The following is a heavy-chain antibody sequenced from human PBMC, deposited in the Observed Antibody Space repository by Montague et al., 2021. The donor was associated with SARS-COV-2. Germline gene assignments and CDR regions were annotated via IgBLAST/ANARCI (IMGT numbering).Heavy chain of an antibody. J-gene: IGHJ3*02. CDR2: INRKGDIT. D-gene: IGHD3-3*01. V-gene: IGHV3-20*04. CDR3: ARPLIWSGYFVDAFDI. Sequence: SLRLSCAAAGFTFDDYGMSWVRQAPGKGLEWVSGINRKGDITDYGDSVKGRFIISRDNVKNSLYLQMNSLRAEDTVVYYCARPLIWSGYFVDAFDIWGQGTMVTVSS. CDR1: GFTFDDYG.